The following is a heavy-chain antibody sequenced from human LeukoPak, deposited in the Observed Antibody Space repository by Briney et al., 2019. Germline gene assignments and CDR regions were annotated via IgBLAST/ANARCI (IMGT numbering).Heavy chain of an antibody. J-gene: IGHJ4*02. V-gene: IGHV3-30*18. Sequence: PGRSLRLSCAISGFPFSTYGMHWVRQAPGKGLEWVAVISYDGSNKYYADSVKGRFTISRDNSKNTLYLQMNSLRAEDTAVYYCAKGSYFDYWGQGTLVTVSS. CDR3: AKGSYFDY. CDR2: ISYDGSNK. CDR1: GFPFSTYG.